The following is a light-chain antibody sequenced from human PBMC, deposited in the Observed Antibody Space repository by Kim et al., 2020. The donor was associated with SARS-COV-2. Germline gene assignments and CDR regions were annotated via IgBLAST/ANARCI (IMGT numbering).Light chain of an antibody. V-gene: IGKV3-20*01. Sequence: PGERATPACRASRSVSSIYLAWYQQKSGQAPRLLIYGASSRATGTPDRFSGSGSGTDFTLTISRLEPEDFAVYYCQQYGRSPLTFGGGTKVDIK. J-gene: IGKJ4*01. CDR2: GAS. CDR1: RSVSSIY. CDR3: QQYGRSPLT.